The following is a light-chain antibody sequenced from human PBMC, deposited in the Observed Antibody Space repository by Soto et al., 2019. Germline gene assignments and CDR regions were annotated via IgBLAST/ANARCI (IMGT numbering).Light chain of an antibody. CDR3: QHYNSYSGA. J-gene: IGKJ1*01. V-gene: IGKV3-11*01. CDR1: QSFSSY. CDR2: DAS. Sequence: IVLTQSPATLSLSPGERATLSCRASQSFSSYLTWYQQKPGQAPRLLIYDASNRATGIPARFSGSGSGTDFTLTISSLEPDDFATYYCQHYNSYSGAFGQGTKVDIK.